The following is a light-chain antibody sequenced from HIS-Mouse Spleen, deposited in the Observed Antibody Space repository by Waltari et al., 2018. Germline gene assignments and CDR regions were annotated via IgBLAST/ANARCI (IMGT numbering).Light chain of an antibody. J-gene: IGLJ2*01. CDR3: YSTDSSGNHRV. Sequence: SYELTQPPSVSVSPGQTARITCPGDASPTTYAYWYQQKSGQAPVLVIYEDSKRPSGIPERFSGSSSGTMATLTISGAQVEDEADYYCYSTDSSGNHRVFGGGTKLTVL. V-gene: IGLV3-10*01. CDR1: ASPTTY. CDR2: EDS.